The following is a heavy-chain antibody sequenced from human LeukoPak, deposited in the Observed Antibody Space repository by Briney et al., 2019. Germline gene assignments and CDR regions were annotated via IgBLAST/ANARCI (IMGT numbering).Heavy chain of an antibody. V-gene: IGHV4-39*07. Sequence: SETLSLTCTVSGGSISSSSYYWGWIRQPPGRGLEWIGSIYYSGSTYYNPSLTSRVTISVDTSQNQCSLKLSSATAADTAVYYCARGTRYSSSWYGWYYFDYWGQGTLVTVSS. J-gene: IGHJ4*02. CDR3: ARGTRYSSSWYGWYYFDY. D-gene: IGHD6-13*01. CDR1: GGSISSSSYY. CDR2: IYYSGST.